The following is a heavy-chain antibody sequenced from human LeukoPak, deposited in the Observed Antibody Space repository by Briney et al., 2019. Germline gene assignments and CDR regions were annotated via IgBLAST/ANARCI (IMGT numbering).Heavy chain of an antibody. CDR3: ARVDVSWGYFDY. J-gene: IGHJ4*02. CDR2: IRIKPDNYAT. CDR1: GFTFSGSA. D-gene: IGHD1-26*01. V-gene: IGHV3-73*01. Sequence: GGSLKLSCAASGFTFSGSAIHWVRQASGKGLEWLGRIRIKPDNYATAYAASVKGRFTISRVDSKNSAYLQMDSLKAEDTAVYYCARVDVSWGYFDYWGQGTLVTVSS.